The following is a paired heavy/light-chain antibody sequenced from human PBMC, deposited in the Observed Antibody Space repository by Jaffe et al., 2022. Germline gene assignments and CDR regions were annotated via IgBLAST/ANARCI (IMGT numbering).Heavy chain of an antibody. Sequence: EVQLVESGGGLVKPGGSLRLSCSASGFIFRTYTIHWVRQAPGKGLEWVSSISSSSRKIYYADSVKGRFTISRDNARNSLSLQMKSLRAEDTAVYYCARELGSCTGGSCYLGPLDIWGQGTTVTVSS. CDR3: ARELGSCTGGSCYLGPLDI. V-gene: IGHV3-21*02. J-gene: IGHJ3*02. D-gene: IGHD2-15*01. CDR2: ISSSSRKI. CDR1: GFIFRTYT.
Light chain of an antibody. CDR3: QVWDSGNDHWV. CDR1: NIGSLS. CDR2: DDS. J-gene: IGLJ3*02. Sequence: SYVLTQPPSVSVAPGQTATITCGGNNIGSLSVHWYRKRPGQAPVLVISDDSDRPSGIPERFSGSNSGSTATLTITRVEAGDEADYYCQVWDSGNDHWVFGGGTQLTVL. V-gene: IGLV3-21*02.